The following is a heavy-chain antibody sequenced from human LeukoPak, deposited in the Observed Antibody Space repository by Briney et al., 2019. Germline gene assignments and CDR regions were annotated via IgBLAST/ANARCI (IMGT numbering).Heavy chain of an antibody. J-gene: IGHJ4*02. CDR1: GFTVSNNY. D-gene: IGHD2-15*01. V-gene: IGHV3-66*01. CDR2: VYSGGST. Sequence: PGGSLRLSCAASGFTVSNNYMSWVRQAPGKGLEWVSIVYSGGSTFYADSVKGRFTISRDNSKNTLYLQMNSLRAEDTAVYYPVVAATRADYWGQGTLVTVSS. CDR3: VVAATRADY.